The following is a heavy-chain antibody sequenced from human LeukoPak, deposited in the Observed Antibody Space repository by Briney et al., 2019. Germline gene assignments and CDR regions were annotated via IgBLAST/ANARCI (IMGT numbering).Heavy chain of an antibody. Sequence: GGSLRLSCAASGFTFSSYSMNWVRQAPGKGLEWVSSISSSSYIYYADSVKGRFTISRDNAKNSLYLQMNSLRAEDTAVYYCARDRFVNGGSYYFDYWGQGTLVTASS. CDR3: ARDRFVNGGSYYFDY. D-gene: IGHD1-26*01. J-gene: IGHJ4*02. CDR1: GFTFSSYS. V-gene: IGHV3-21*01. CDR2: ISSSSYI.